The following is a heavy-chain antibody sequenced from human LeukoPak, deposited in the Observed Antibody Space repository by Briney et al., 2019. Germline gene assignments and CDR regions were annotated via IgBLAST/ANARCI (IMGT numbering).Heavy chain of an antibody. J-gene: IGHJ5*02. V-gene: IGHV4-39*01. D-gene: IGHD3-3*01. CDR2: IYYSGST. Sequence: SETLSLTCTVSGGSISSSSYYWGWIRQPPGKGLEWIGSIYYSGSTYYNPSLKSRVTISVDTSKNQFSLKLSSVTAANTAVYYCARFTIFGNWFDPWGQGTLVTVSS. CDR1: GGSISSSSYY. CDR3: ARFTIFGNWFDP.